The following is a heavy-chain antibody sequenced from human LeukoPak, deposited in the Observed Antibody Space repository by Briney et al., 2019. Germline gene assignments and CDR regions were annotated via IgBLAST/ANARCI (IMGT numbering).Heavy chain of an antibody. CDR3: AHRFPLSGYYGIFDS. CDR2: IYWDDDK. V-gene: IGHV2-5*02. CDR1: GFSLSTSGVG. J-gene: IGHJ4*02. D-gene: IGHD3-9*01. Sequence: SGPTLVNPTQTLTLTCSFSGFSLSTSGVGVGWIRQPPGKALEWLALIYWDDDKRYSPFLKDRLTITKDTSKNQVVLTMNNVDPVDTGTYYCAHRFPLSGYYGIFDSWGQGTMVTVSS.